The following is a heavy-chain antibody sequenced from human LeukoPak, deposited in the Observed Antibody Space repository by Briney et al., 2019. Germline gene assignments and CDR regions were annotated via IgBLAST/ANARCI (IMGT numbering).Heavy chain of an antibody. CDR1: AFTFSNFL. D-gene: IGHD6-19*01. V-gene: IGHV3-7*01. CDR3: ARVGDRDYSSGWFDY. Sequence: GGSLRLSCAASAFTFSNFLMSWVRQAPGKGLEWVANIKQDASDKHYVDSVKGRFTISRDNAKNSLYLHMNSLRAEDTAVYYCARVGDRDYSSGWFDYWGQGTLVTVSS. CDR2: IKQDASDK. J-gene: IGHJ4*02.